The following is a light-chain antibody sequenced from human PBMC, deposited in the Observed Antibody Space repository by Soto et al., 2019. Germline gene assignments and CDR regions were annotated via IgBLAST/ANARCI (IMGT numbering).Light chain of an antibody. CDR2: EVS. J-gene: IGLJ1*01. CDR3: CSNAGSSSYV. V-gene: IGLV2-23*02. Sequence: QSVLIQPASVSGSPGQPITISCTGTSSDVGSYNLVSWYQHHPGKAPKLMIYEVSKRPSGASNRFSGSKSGNTASLTISGLQAEDEADYYCCSNAGSSSYVFGTGTKVTVL. CDR1: SSDVGSYNL.